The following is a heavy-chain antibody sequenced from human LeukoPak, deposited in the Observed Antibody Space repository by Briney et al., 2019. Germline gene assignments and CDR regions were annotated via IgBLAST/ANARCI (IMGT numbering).Heavy chain of an antibody. D-gene: IGHD2-15*01. V-gene: IGHV1-69*05. CDR2: IIPIFGTA. Sequence: SVKVSCKASGGTFSSYAISWVRQAPGQGLEWMGGIIPIFGTANYAQKFQGRVTITTDESTSTAYMELSSLRSEDTAVYYCARVRIGDCSGGSCHFDYWGQGTLVTVSS. CDR3: ARVRIGDCSGGSCHFDY. CDR1: GGTFSSYA. J-gene: IGHJ4*02.